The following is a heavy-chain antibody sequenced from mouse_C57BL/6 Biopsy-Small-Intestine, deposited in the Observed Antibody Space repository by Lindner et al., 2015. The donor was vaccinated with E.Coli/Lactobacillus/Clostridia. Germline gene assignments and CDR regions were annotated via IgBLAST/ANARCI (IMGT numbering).Heavy chain of an antibody. CDR1: GYAFSSYW. D-gene: IGHD4-1*01. CDR3: ARGTGTDWYFDV. Sequence: VQLQESGAELVKPGASVKISCKASGYAFSSYWMNWVKQRPGKGLEWIGRIYPGDGDTNYNGKFKGKATLTADKSSSTAYMQLSSLTSEDSAVYFCARGTGTDWYFDVWGTGTTVTVSS. CDR2: IYPGDGDT. J-gene: IGHJ1*03. V-gene: IGHV1-82*01.